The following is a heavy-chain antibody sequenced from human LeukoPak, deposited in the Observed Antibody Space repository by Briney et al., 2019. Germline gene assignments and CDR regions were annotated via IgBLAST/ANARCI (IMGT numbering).Heavy chain of an antibody. CDR3: ARGDDDTAMVRGAFDI. D-gene: IGHD5-18*01. CDR1: GFTFDDYG. V-gene: IGHV3-20*04. J-gene: IGHJ3*02. Sequence: GGSLRLSCAASGFTFDDYGMSWVRQAPGKGLEWVSGINWNGGSTGYADSVKGRFTISRDNAKNSLYLRMNSLRAEDTALYYCARGDDDTAMVRGAFDIWGQGTMVTVPS. CDR2: INWNGGST.